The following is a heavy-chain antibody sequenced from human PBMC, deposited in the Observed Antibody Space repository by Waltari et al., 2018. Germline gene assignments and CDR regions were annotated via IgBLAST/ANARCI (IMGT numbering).Heavy chain of an antibody. CDR1: GGSISSSSNYY. D-gene: IGHD6-19*01. J-gene: IGHJ4*02. CDR2: IYYNGST. Sequence: LQESGPGLVKPSETLSLTCTVSGGSISSSSNYYWGWIGQPPGKGLEWIGSIYYNGSTYYNPSLKSRVTISVDTSKNQFSLKLSSVTAADTVVYYCARRAWGSGWSYWGQGTLVAVSS. CDR3: ARRAWGSGWSY. V-gene: IGHV4-39*01.